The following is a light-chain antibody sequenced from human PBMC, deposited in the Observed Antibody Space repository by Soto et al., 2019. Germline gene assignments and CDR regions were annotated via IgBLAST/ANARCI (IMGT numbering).Light chain of an antibody. V-gene: IGKV1-39*01. CDR2: AAS. CDR1: QSISSY. J-gene: IGKJ1*01. Sequence: DIQMTQSPSSLSAFVGDRVTITCRASQSISSYLNWYQQKPGKAPKLLIYAASSLQSGVPSRFSGSGSGTDFTLTISSLQPADFATYYCQQSYSAPWTFGQGTKVEIK. CDR3: QQSYSAPWT.